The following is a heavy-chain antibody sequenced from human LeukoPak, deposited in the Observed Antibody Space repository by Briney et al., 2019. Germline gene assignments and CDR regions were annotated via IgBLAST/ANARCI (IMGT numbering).Heavy chain of an antibody. CDR2: ISSSGSTI. V-gene: IGHV3-48*03. CDR1: GFTFSSYE. J-gene: IGHJ4*02. CDR3: ARDRRLLLFGEFDY. Sequence: GGSLRLSCAASGFTFSSYEMNWVRQAPGKGLEWVSYISSSGSTIYYADSVKGRFTISRDNAKNSLYLQMNSLRAEDTAVYYCARDRRLLLFGEFDYWGQGTLATVSS. D-gene: IGHD3-10*01.